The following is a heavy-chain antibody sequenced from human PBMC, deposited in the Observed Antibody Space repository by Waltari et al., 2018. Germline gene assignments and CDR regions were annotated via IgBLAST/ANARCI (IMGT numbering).Heavy chain of an antibody. V-gene: IGHV3-23*03. CDR2: IYSGDTT. CDR1: GVTFSTYG. J-gene: IGHJ3*02. D-gene: IGHD6-19*01. Sequence: EVQLLESGGGLVQPGESLRLSCAASGVTFSTYGMSWVRQAPGKGLEWVSVIYSGDTTDYADSGKGRFTISRDNSKNTVYLRMNSLRAEDTAVYYCARVVSSGYPDIWGQGTMVTVSS. CDR3: ARVVSSGYPDI.